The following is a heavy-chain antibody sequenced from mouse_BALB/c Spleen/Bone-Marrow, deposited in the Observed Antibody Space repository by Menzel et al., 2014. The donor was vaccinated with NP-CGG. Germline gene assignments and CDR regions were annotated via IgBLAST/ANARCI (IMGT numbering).Heavy chain of an antibody. D-gene: IGHD2-3*01. CDR2: INPDSSTI. CDR3: ARPLYDGYYVWFAY. Sequence: EVNLVEPGGGLVQPGGSLKLSCAASGFDFSRYWMSWVRQAPGKGLEWIGEINPDSSTINYTPSLKDKFIISRDNAKNTPYLQMSKVRSEDTALYYCARPLYDGYYVWFAYWGQGTLVTVSA. CDR1: GFDFSRYW. J-gene: IGHJ3*01. V-gene: IGHV4-1*02.